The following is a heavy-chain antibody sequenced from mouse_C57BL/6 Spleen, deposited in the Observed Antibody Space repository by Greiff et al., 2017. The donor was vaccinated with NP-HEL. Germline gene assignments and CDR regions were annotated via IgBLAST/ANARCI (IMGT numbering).Heavy chain of an antibody. Sequence: VQLKQSGAELVKPGASVKLSCTASGFNIKDYYMHWVKQRTEQGLAWIGRIDPEDGATKYAPKFQGKATITADTSSNTAYLQLSSLTSDDTAVYYCARGDSSGYVMFAYWGQGTLVTVSA. CDR1: GFNIKDYY. V-gene: IGHV14-2*01. CDR2: IDPEDGAT. D-gene: IGHD3-2*02. CDR3: ARGDSSGYVMFAY. J-gene: IGHJ3*01.